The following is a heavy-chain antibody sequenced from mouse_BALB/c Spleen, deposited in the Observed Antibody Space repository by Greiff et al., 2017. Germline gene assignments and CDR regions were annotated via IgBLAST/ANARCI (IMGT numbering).Heavy chain of an antibody. V-gene: IGHV1-54*01. CDR3: ARRLRYCFDY. J-gene: IGHJ2*01. D-gene: IGHD1-1*01. CDR2: INPGSGGT. CDR1: GYAFTNYL. Sequence: QVQLQQSGAELVRPGTSVKVSCKASGYAFTNYLIEWVKQRPGQGLEWIGVINPGSGGTNYNEKFKGKATLTADKSSSTAYMQLSSLTSDDSAVYFCARRLRYCFDYWGQGTTLTVSS.